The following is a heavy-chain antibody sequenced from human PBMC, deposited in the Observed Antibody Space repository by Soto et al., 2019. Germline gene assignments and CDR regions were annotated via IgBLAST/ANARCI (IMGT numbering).Heavy chain of an antibody. CDR3: AKEGGLSGSYYISSSYYFDY. Sequence: PGGSLGLSCAASGFTFSDYTMNWVRQAPGKGLEWVSSISRSGIYLYNVDSVKGRFTISRDNAENSLYLQLNSLRAEDTAVYYCAKEGGLSGSYYISSSYYFDYWGQGTLVTVSS. J-gene: IGHJ4*02. D-gene: IGHD1-26*01. CDR1: GFTFSDYT. CDR2: ISRSGIYL. V-gene: IGHV3-21*01.